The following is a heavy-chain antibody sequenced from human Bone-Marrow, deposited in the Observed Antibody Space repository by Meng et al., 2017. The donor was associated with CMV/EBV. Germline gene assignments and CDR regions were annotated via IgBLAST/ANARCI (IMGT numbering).Heavy chain of an antibody. Sequence: YSFVHYWIGWVRQMPGKGLEWMGLIYPSASDARYSPSFQGQVTISVDKSSSIAYLQLSSLKASDTAIYYCARHGSIGSGSYRTPFDYWGQGTLVTVSS. D-gene: IGHD1-26*01. CDR1: YSFVHYW. J-gene: IGHJ4*02. CDR3: ARHGSIGSGSYRTPFDY. CDR2: IYPSASDA. V-gene: IGHV5-51*01.